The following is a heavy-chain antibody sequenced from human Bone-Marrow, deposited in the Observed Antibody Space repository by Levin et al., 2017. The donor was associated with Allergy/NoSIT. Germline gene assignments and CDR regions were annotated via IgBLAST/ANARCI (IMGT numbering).Heavy chain of an antibody. V-gene: IGHV1-2*02. J-gene: IGHJ6*02. CDR3: AIVVTMQRGESYGMDV. CDR1: GYTFTAYY. Sequence: ASVKVSCKASGYTFTAYYIHWVRQAPGQGFKWLGWLNPNGDGPNYAPKFQGRVTMTSDTSINTAYMEVSSLKSADTAVYYCAIVVTMQRGESYGMDVWGQGTTVTVSS. D-gene: IGHD3-10*01. CDR2: LNPNGDGP.